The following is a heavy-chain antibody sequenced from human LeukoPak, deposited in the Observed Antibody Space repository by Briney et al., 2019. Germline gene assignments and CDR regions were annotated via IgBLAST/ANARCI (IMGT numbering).Heavy chain of an antibody. J-gene: IGHJ4*02. CDR1: GGSFSGYY. CDR3: ARDQSGTVYFDY. Sequence: SETLTLTCAVYGGSFSGYYWSWIRQPRGKGLEWIGEINHSGSTNYNPSLKSRVTISVDTSKNQFSLKLSSVTAADTAVYYCARDQSGTVYFDYWGQGTLVTVSS. D-gene: IGHD1-7*01. V-gene: IGHV4-34*01. CDR2: INHSGST.